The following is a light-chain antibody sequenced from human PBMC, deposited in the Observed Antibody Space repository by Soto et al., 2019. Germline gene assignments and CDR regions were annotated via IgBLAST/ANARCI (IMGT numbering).Light chain of an antibody. Sequence: QSALTQPASVSGSPGQSITISCTGTSSDVGGYNYVSWYQQHPGKAPKLMIYEVSNRPSGVSNRFSGSKSGNTASLTISGLQAEDEADYYCAAWDDSLNGWVFGGGTQLIVL. CDR2: EVS. CDR1: SSDVGGYNY. J-gene: IGLJ3*02. V-gene: IGLV2-14*01. CDR3: AAWDDSLNGWV.